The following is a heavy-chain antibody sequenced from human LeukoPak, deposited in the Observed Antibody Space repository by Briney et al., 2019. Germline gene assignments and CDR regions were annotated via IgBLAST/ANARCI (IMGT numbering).Heavy chain of an antibody. V-gene: IGHV3-30*18. Sequence: PGRSLRLSCAASGFTFSDYGMHWVRQAPGKGLEWVAVISYDGSNKYYADSVKGRFTISRDNSRNTLYLQMNSLRTEGTAVYHCAKSGCSSTSCYVNYWGQGTLVTVSS. CDR1: GFTFSDYG. J-gene: IGHJ4*02. D-gene: IGHD2-2*01. CDR2: ISYDGSNK. CDR3: AKSGCSSTSCYVNY.